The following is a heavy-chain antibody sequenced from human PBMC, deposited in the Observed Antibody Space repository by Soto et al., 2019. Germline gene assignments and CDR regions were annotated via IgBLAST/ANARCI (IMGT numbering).Heavy chain of an antibody. CDR3: ARDQKVAMEGSFGAFDI. D-gene: IGHD3-3*01. CDR1: GGSISSGGYY. J-gene: IGHJ3*02. Sequence: SETLSLTCTVSGGSISSGGYYWSWIRQHPGKGLEWIGDIYYSGSTYYNPSLKSRVTISVDTSKNQFSLKLSSVTAADTAVYFFARDQKVAMEGSFGAFDIWGQGTMVTVSS. CDR2: IYYSGST. V-gene: IGHV4-31*03.